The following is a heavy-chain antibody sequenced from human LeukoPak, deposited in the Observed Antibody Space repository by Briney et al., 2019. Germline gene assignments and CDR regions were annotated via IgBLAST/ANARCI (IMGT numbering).Heavy chain of an antibody. V-gene: IGHV3-23*01. CDR1: GFTLSPFW. CDR2: ISGSGGST. J-gene: IGHJ4*02. Sequence: GGSLRLSCAASGFTLSPFWRSWVRQAPGKGLEWVSAISGSGGSTYYADSVKGRFTISRDNSKNTLYLQMNSLRAEDTAVYYCAKDSSYSSSWYIDYWGQGTLVTVSS. D-gene: IGHD6-13*01. CDR3: AKDSSYSSSWYIDY.